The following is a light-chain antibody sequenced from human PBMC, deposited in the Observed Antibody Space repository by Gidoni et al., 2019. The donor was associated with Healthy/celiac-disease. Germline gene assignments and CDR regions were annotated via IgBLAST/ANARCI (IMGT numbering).Light chain of an antibody. J-gene: IGLJ2*01. CDR1: NIGSKS. CDR3: QLWASSVV. V-gene: IGLV3-21*03. Sequence: YVLTQPPAGAVAPGKTARMTCGGNNIGSKSVHWYQQKPGQAPVLVVYAHSARPSGIPERFSGSNSGNTATLTISRVEAGDEADYYCQLWASSVVFGGATKLPVL. CDR2: AHS.